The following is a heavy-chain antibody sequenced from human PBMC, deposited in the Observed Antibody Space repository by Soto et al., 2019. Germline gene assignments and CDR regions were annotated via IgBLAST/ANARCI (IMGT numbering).Heavy chain of an antibody. J-gene: IGHJ5*02. CDR3: ARGVKYGAYSRWFDP. CDR2: MNPNSGNT. Sequence: ASVKVSCKASGYTFASYDINWVRQATGQGLEYLGWMNPNSGNTGYVQKFQGRVTMTRDTSISTAYMELSSLRSEDTAVYFCARGVKYGAYSRWFDPWGQGTLVTVSS. D-gene: IGHD4-17*01. CDR1: GYTFASYD. V-gene: IGHV1-8*01.